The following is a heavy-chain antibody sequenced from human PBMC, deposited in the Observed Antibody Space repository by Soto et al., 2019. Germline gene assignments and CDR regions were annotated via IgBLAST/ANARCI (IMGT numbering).Heavy chain of an antibody. Sequence: PSETLSLTCTVSGGSISSYYWSWIRQPAGKGLEWIGRIYTSGSTNYNPSLKSRVTMSVDTSKNQFSLKLSSVTAADTAVYYCARVPPASGSHPANYYYCMDVWGQGTTVTVSS. D-gene: IGHD1-26*01. V-gene: IGHV4-4*07. J-gene: IGHJ6*02. CDR1: GGSISSYY. CDR3: ARVPPASGSHPANYYYCMDV. CDR2: IYTSGST.